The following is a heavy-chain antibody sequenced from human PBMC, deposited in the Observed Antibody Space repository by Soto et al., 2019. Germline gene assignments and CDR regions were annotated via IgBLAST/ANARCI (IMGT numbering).Heavy chain of an antibody. J-gene: IGHJ6*02. CDR2: TYYRSKWYN. CDR3: ARGVAGTVRYYYYGMDG. CDR1: GDSVSSNSAA. V-gene: IGHV6-1*01. D-gene: IGHD6-19*01. Sequence: PSQTLSLTCAISGDSVSSNSAAWNWIRQSPSRGLEWLGRTYYRSKWYNDYAVSVKSRITINPDTSKNQFSLQLNSVTPEDTAVYYCARGVAGTVRYYYYGMDGWGQGTTVTVSS.